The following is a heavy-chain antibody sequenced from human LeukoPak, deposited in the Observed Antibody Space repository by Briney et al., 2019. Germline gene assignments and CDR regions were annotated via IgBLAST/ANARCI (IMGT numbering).Heavy chain of an antibody. D-gene: IGHD6-19*01. J-gene: IGHJ5*02. V-gene: IGHV1-18*01. CDR3: ASFPGIAVGPQGGSA. CDR2: ISAYNGNT. Sequence: ASVKVSCKASGGTFSSYAISWVRQAPGQGLEWMGWISAYNGNTNYAQKLQGRVTMTTDTSTSTAYMELSRLRSDDTAMYYCASFPGIAVGPQGGSAWGQGTLVTVSS. CDR1: GGTFSSYA.